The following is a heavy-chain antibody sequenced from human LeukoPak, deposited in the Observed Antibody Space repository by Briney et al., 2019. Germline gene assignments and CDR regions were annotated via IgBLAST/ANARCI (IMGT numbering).Heavy chain of an antibody. J-gene: IGHJ4*02. CDR2: INPNSGGT. V-gene: IGHV1-2*02. Sequence: ASVKVSCKASGYTFTDYYIHWVRQAPGQGLEWMGWINPNSGGTSYAKKFQGRVTLTRGTSISTAYMELSSLRSDDTAVYYCAKAEWLHSPRPPDYWGQGTLVTVSS. D-gene: IGHD3-3*01. CDR1: GYTFTDYY. CDR3: AKAEWLHSPRPPDY.